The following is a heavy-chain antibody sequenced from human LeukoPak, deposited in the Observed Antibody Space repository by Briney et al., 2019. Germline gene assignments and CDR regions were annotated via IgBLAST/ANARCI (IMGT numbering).Heavy chain of an antibody. CDR3: ATVVVPAVYYYYMDV. V-gene: IGHV3-23*01. CDR1: GFTFSSYA. Sequence: GGSLRLSYAASGFTFSSYAMSWVRQAPGKGLEWVSAISGSGGSTYYADSVKGRFTISRDNSKNTLYLQMNSLRAEDTAVYYCATVVVPAVYYYYMDVWGKGTTVTVSS. J-gene: IGHJ6*03. D-gene: IGHD2-2*01. CDR2: ISGSGGST.